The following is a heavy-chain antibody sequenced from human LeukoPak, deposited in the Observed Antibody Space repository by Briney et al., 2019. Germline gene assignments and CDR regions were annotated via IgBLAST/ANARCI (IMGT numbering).Heavy chain of an antibody. D-gene: IGHD1-20*01. CDR1: GFTFSSYA. Sequence: GGSLRLSCAASGFTFSSYAMSWVRQAPGKGLEWVSAISGSGGSTYYADSVKGRFTISRDNPKNTLYLQMNSLRAEDTAVYYCAKLYNWNDQVDYWGQGTLVTVSS. V-gene: IGHV3-23*01. CDR2: ISGSGGST. J-gene: IGHJ4*02. CDR3: AKLYNWNDQVDY.